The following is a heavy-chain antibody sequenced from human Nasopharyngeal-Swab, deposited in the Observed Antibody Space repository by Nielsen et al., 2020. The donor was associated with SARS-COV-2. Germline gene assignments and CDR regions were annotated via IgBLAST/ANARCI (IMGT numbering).Heavy chain of an antibody. V-gene: IGHV1-18*01. D-gene: IGHD2-2*02. J-gene: IGHJ4*02. CDR2: ISAYNGNT. Sequence: WVRQAPGQGLEWMGWISAYNGNTNYAQKLQGRVTMTTDTSTSTAYMELRSLGSDDTAVYYCAREVCISTICYIDYWGQGTLVTVSS. CDR3: AREVCISTICYIDY.